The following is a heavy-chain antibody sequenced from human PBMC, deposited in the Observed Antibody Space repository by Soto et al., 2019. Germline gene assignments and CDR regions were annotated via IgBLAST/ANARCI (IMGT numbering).Heavy chain of an antibody. J-gene: IGHJ6*02. CDR1: GYTFTGDY. Sequence: ASVKRSCKASGYTFTGDYMHWVRQAPRQGLGWMGWINPNSGGTNYAQKFQGRVTMTRDTSISTAYMELRRLRSEDTAVYYCARDIVVVPAAAYYYYGMDVWGQGTTVTVSS. CDR2: INPNSGGT. V-gene: IGHV1-2*02. CDR3: ARDIVVVPAAAYYYYGMDV. D-gene: IGHD2-2*01.